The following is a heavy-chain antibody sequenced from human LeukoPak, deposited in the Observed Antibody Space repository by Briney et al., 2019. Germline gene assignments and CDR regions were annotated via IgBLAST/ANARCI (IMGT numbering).Heavy chain of an antibody. V-gene: IGHV3-23*01. CDR1: GFTFSSYA. CDR3: AKDQNDFWSGKKYFFDS. CDR2: ISGSGDTT. D-gene: IGHD3-3*01. Sequence: GGSLRLSCAASGFTFSSYAMSWVRQAPGKGLEWVSGISGSGDTTYYADSVKGRVIISRDNSKKTLHLQVNSLRVEDTAVYYCAKDQNDFWSGKKYFFDSWGQGTLVTVSS. J-gene: IGHJ4*02.